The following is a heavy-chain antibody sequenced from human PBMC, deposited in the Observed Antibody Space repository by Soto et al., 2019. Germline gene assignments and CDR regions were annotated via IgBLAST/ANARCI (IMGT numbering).Heavy chain of an antibody. Sequence: PSETLSLTCTVSGGSISSDYYYWNWIRHLPGRGLEWVGYVSSSGYTYYNPFLKTRLSISVDPSKNQFSLTLNSVTAADTAVYYCARPPRYCPNGACSSYWYFDLWGRGTLVTVSS. J-gene: IGHJ2*01. D-gene: IGHD2-8*01. CDR3: ARPPRYCPNGACSSYWYFDL. CDR1: GGSISSDYYY. CDR2: VSSSGYT. V-gene: IGHV4-31*03.